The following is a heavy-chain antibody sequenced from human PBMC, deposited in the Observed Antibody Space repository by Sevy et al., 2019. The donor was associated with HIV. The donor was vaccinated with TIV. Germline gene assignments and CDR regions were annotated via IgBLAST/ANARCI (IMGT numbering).Heavy chain of an antibody. CDR1: GFTFSNYD. CDR3: ARVFSCGGDCYYLDY. V-gene: IGHV3-30-3*01. J-gene: IGHJ4*02. Sequence: GGSLRLSCAASGFTFSNYDMHWVRQAPGKGLEWVAVISHDGNYKNYADSVKVRFTISRDDFKSTLYLQMSSLRPEDTSVYFCARVFSCGGDCYYLDYWGQGALVTVSS. D-gene: IGHD2-21*02. CDR2: ISHDGNYK.